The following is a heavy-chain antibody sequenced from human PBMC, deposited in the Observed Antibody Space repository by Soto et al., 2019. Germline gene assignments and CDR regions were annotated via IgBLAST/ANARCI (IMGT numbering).Heavy chain of an antibody. CDR3: ARGRGRYSSGWSWFDP. CDR2: IFQSGST. Sequence: XTLSLTCGDSGGTLRSPEWWTWVLQPPVKGLEWIGEIFQSGSTNYTPYLESRVTISVDKSKNKFSLTLTSVKAAETAVYFCARGRGRYSSGWSWFDPWGQGILVTVSS. D-gene: IGHD6-19*01. CDR1: GGTLRSPEW. J-gene: IGHJ5*02. V-gene: IGHV4-4*01.